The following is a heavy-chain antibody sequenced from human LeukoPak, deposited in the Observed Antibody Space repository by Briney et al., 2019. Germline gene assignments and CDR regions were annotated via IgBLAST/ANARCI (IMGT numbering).Heavy chain of an antibody. V-gene: IGHV3-30-3*01. D-gene: IGHD6-19*01. CDR3: ARDRGGSGWYYLDY. CDR2: ISYNGSTQ. Sequence: GRSLRLSCAASGFTFSIYAMHWVRQAPGKGLEWVSSISYNGSTQYYADSAKGRFTISRDNSKNTLFVQMDSLRGEDTAVYYCARDRGGSGWYYLDYWGQGTLVTVSS. J-gene: IGHJ4*02. CDR1: GFTFSIYA.